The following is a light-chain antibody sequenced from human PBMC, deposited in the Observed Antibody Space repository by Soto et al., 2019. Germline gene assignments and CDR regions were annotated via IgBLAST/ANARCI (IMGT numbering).Light chain of an antibody. CDR2: AAS. CDR1: QTISNY. CDR3: QQSYSIPVT. V-gene: IGKV1-39*01. Sequence: DIQMTHSPSSLSASVGDRVTITCRASQTISNYLLWYQQKPGKAPKLLIYAASSLQSGVPSRFRGSASGTEFTLTISSLHPEDFATYYCQQSYSIPVTFGGGTKVDIK. J-gene: IGKJ4*01.